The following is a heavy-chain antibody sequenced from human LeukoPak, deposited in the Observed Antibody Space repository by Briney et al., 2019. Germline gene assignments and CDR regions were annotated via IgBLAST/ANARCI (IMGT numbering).Heavy chain of an antibody. Sequence: SETLSLTCTVSGGSISSYYWSWIRQPPGKGLEWIGYIYYGGSTNYNPSLKSRVTISVDTSKNQFSLKLSSVTAADTAVYYCARERGLGGWYWGIDYWGQGTLVTVSS. J-gene: IGHJ4*02. CDR1: GGSISSYY. V-gene: IGHV4-59*01. D-gene: IGHD6-19*01. CDR3: ARERGLGGWYWGIDY. CDR2: IYYGGST.